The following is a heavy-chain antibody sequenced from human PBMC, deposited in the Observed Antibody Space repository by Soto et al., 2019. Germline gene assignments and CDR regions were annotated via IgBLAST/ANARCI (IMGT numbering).Heavy chain of an antibody. D-gene: IGHD1-26*01. Sequence: TLSVTCSVSGDSFSSDGFVWSGVRQFPGKCLEWIGYIYYSGTTYYNPSLRSRVIMSVDTSKNQFSLKLISVTAADTAVYYCSRDHQWDGLDVWGQGTKVPVSS. J-gene: IGHJ3*01. CDR1: GDSFSSDGFV. V-gene: IGHV4-31*03. CDR2: IYYSGTT. CDR3: SRDHQWDGLDV.